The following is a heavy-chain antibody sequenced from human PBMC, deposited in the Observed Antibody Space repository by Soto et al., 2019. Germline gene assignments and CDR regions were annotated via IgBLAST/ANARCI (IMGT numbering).Heavy chain of an antibody. CDR2: INSDGSST. CDR1: GFTFSNYW. D-gene: IGHD3-22*01. J-gene: IGHJ6*02. CDR3: ARDRVYYDRSGDYKDYGMDV. V-gene: IGHV3-74*01. Sequence: GGSLRLSCAASGFTFSNYWIHWVRQAPGKGLVWVSRINSDGSSTSYADSVKGRFTISRDNAKNTMYLQMNSLRAEDTAVYYCARDRVYYDRSGDYKDYGMDVWGQGTTVTVS.